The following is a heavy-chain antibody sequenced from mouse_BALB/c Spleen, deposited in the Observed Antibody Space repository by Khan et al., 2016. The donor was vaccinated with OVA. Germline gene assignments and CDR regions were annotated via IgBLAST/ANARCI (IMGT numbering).Heavy chain of an antibody. CDR2: ISSGGSYT. V-gene: IGHV5-6*01. D-gene: IGHD1-1*02. CDR3: ARLAYYYNSEGFAY. CDR1: GFTFSTYG. J-gene: IGHJ3*01. Sequence: EVTLVESGGDLVKPGGSLKLSCAASGFTFSTYGMSWVRPTPDKRLEWVATISSGGSYTYYVDSVKGRFTISRDNAKNTLYLQMNRLKSEDTAMYYCARLAYYYNSEGFAYWGQGTLVTVSA.